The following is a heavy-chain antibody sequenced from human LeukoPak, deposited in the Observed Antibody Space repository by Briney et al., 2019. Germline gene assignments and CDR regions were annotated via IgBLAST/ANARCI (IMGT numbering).Heavy chain of an antibody. V-gene: IGHV4-39*01. CDR1: GDSISSSNFY. Sequence: PSETLSLTCTVSGDSISSSNFYWGWIRQPPGKGLEWIGSMYYSGSTYYNPSLKSRVSISVDTSKNQFSLKLSSVTAADTAVYYCAGTGDLWYWGQGTLVTVSS. J-gene: IGHJ4*02. CDR2: MYYSGST. D-gene: IGHD7-27*01. CDR3: AGTGDLWY.